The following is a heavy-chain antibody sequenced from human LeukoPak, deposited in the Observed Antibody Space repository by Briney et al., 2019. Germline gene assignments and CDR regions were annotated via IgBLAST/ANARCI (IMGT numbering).Heavy chain of an antibody. J-gene: IGHJ6*03. V-gene: IGHV4-59*01. Sequence: SETLSLTCTVSGGSISNYYWSWILQPPRKRLQWIGEIYYSGSTNYNPSLKSRVTISVDTSKNQFSLKLRSVTAADPAVYYCARTTEAHSWHTRYSSSYMDVWGKGPTVTVSS. D-gene: IGHD6-13*01. CDR1: GGSISNYY. CDR3: ARTTEAHSWHTRYSSSYMDV. CDR2: IYYSGST.